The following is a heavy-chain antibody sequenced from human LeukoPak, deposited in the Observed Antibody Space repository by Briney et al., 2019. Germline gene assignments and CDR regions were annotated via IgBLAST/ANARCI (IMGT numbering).Heavy chain of an antibody. V-gene: IGHV1-2*02. CDR3: AKGPPPRGVSAKYFQH. Sequence: GASLKVSCKASGYTFTGYYMHWVRQAPGQGLEWLGWINPNSGGTNYAQKFQGRVTMTRDTSSSTAYMELSRLRSDDPAVYYCAKGPPPRGVSAKYFQHWGQGTLVTVSS. J-gene: IGHJ1*01. D-gene: IGHD3-10*01. CDR1: GYTFTGYY. CDR2: INPNSGGT.